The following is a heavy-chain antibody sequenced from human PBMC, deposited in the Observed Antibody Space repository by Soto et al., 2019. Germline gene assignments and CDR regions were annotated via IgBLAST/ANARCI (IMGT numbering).Heavy chain of an antibody. J-gene: IGHJ4*02. CDR3: ERGDWGSKGLYYFDN. D-gene: IGHD7-27*01. CDR2: ISYDGSNK. V-gene: IGHV3-30-3*01. CDR1: GFTFSSFA. Sequence: GGSLRLSCAASGFTFSSFAMHWVRQAPGKGLEWVAVISYDGSNKYYADSVKGRFTISRDNSKNTLYLQMNSLRPDDTAVYYCERGDWGSKGLYYFDNWGQGTLVTVSS.